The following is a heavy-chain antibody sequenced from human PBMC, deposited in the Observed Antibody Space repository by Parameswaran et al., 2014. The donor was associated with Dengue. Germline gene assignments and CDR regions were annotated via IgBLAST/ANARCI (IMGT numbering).Heavy chain of an antibody. J-gene: IGHJ6*02. CDR3: ARGSPRTGMDV. V-gene: IGHV4-59*01. Sequence: VRQAPGKGLEWIGYIYYSGSTNYNPSLKSRVTISVDTSKNQFSLKLSSVTAADTAVYYCARGSPRTGMDVWGQGTTVTSP. CDR2: IYYSGST.